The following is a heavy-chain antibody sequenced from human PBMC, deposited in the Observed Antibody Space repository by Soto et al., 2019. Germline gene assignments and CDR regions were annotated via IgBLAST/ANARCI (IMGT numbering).Heavy chain of an antibody. V-gene: IGHV1-18*01. J-gene: IGHJ6*02. Sequence: QVQLVQSGAEVKTPGASVKVSCKASGYTFTSYGISWVRQAPGQGLEWMGWISAYNGNTNYAQKLQGRVTMTTDTSTSTAYMELRSLRSDDTAVYYCARDPLGSGWYNYYGMDVWGQGTTVTVSS. D-gene: IGHD6-19*01. CDR1: GYTFTSYG. CDR3: ARDPLGSGWYNYYGMDV. CDR2: ISAYNGNT.